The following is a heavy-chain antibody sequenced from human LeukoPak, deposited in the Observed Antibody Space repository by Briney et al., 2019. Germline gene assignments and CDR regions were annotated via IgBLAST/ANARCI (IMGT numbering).Heavy chain of an antibody. J-gene: IGHJ4*02. CDR1: GGTFSTYA. Sequence: ASVKVSCKASGGTFSTYAINWVRQAPGQGFEWMGRIIPIRDVINYAQKFQGRVTITADKSTGTAYMELSSLRSEDTAVYYCARTVGVDTATYFDYWGQGTLVTVSS. CDR2: IIPIRDVI. V-gene: IGHV1-69*04. D-gene: IGHD5-18*01. CDR3: ARTVGVDTATYFDY.